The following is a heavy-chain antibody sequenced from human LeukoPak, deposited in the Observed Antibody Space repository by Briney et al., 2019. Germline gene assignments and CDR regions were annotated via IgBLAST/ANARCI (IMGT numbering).Heavy chain of an antibody. Sequence: GGSLRLSCAASGFTFSSYAMHWVRQAPGRGLEWVAVISYDGSNKYYADSVKGRFTISRDNSKNTLYLQMNSLRAEDTAVYYCAKGGPLTTVTRGDYYYMDVWGKGTTVTVSS. D-gene: IGHD4-17*01. CDR1: GFTFSSYA. CDR3: AKGGPLTTVTRGDYYYMDV. J-gene: IGHJ6*03. CDR2: ISYDGSNK. V-gene: IGHV3-30*04.